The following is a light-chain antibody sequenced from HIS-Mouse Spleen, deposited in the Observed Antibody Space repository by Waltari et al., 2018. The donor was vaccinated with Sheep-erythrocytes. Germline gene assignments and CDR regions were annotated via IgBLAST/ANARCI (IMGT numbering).Light chain of an antibody. CDR3: YSAADNNLV. CDR1: VLAKKY. Sequence: SYELTQPSSVSVSPGQTARITCSGDVLAKKYARWFQQKPGQAPVQVIYKDSERPAGIPGRCSGSSSGTTVTLTISGAQVEDEADYYCYSAADNNLVFGGGTKRTVL. CDR2: KDS. J-gene: IGLJ3*02. V-gene: IGLV3-27*01.